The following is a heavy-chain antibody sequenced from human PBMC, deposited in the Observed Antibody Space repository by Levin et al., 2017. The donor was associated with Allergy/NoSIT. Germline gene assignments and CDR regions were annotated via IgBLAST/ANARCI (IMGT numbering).Heavy chain of an antibody. V-gene: IGHV4-39*07. CDR2: MYYRGPA. Sequence: PSETLSLICTVSGASIGSSRYYWGWIRQSPKTGLEWIGSMYYRGPAFYHASLKSRVTISIDTSKNQLSLNLRSVTAADTAVYFCARGDDSTGHFPPCFDFWGQGTLATVSS. CDR1: GASIGSSRYY. CDR3: ARGDDSTGHFPPCFDF. D-gene: IGHD3-22*01. J-gene: IGHJ4*02.